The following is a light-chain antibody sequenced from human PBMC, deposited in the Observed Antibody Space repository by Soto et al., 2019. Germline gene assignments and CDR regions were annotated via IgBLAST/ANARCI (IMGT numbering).Light chain of an antibody. CDR2: EVS. Sequence: QSVLTQPASVSGSPGQSITISCTGTSSDVGGYNYVSWYQHHPGKAPKFMIYEVSNRPSGVSNRFSGSKSGNTASLTISGLQAEDEADYYCCSYTSANTFVFGTGTKVT. V-gene: IGLV2-14*01. J-gene: IGLJ1*01. CDR3: CSYTSANTFV. CDR1: SSDVGGYNY.